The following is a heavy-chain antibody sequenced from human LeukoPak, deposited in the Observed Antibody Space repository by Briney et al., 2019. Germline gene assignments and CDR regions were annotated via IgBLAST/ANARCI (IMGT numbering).Heavy chain of an antibody. Sequence: GGSLRLSCAASGFTFSNYWMHWVRQAPGKGLVWVSRINSDGSSTTYANSVKGRFTISRDNAKNTLYLQMNSLRAEDTAVYYCARDYGRSRDYGMDVWGQGTTVTVSS. J-gene: IGHJ6*02. CDR3: ARDYGRSRDYGMDV. V-gene: IGHV3-74*01. CDR1: GFTFSNYW. D-gene: IGHD3-10*01. CDR2: INSDGSST.